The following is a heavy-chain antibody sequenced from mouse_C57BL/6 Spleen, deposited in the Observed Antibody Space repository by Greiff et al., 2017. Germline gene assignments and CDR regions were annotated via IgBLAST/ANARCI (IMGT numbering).Heavy chain of an antibody. J-gene: IGHJ2*01. Sequence: QVQLQQPGAELVRPGSSVKLSCKASGYTFTSYWMDWVKQRPGQGLEWIGNIYPSDSETHYNQKFKDKATLTVVKSSSTAYMQLSSLTSEDSAVYYCAREGLGVDYWGQGTTLTVSS. V-gene: IGHV1-61*01. CDR2: IYPSDSET. CDR3: AREGLGVDY. D-gene: IGHD3-3*01. CDR1: GYTFTSYW.